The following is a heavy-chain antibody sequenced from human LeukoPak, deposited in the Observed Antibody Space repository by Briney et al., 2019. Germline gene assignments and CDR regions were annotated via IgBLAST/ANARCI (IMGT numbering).Heavy chain of an antibody. CDR1: GFTFSSYW. J-gene: IGHJ4*02. CDR3: ARDRNTGSSYENLFEY. D-gene: IGHD1-26*01. CDR2: INSDGSST. Sequence: GGSLRLSCAASGFTFSSYWMHWVRQAPGKGRVWVSRINSDGSSTSYADSVKGRFTISRDNAKNTLYLQMNSLRAEDTSVYYCARDRNTGSSYENLFEYWGQGSLVTVSS. V-gene: IGHV3-74*01.